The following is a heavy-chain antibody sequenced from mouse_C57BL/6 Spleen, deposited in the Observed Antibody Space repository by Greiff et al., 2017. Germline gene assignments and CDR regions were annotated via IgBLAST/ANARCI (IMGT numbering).Heavy chain of an antibody. V-gene: IGHV5-9-1*02. CDR3: TREKSSYGGYFDV. J-gene: IGHJ1*03. CDR1: GFTFSSYA. D-gene: IGHD1-1*01. CDR2: ISSGGDYI. Sequence: EVKLVESGEGLVKPGGSLKLSCAASGFTFSSYAMSWVRQTPEKRLEWVAYISSGGDYIYYADTVKGRFTISRDNARNTLYLQMSSLKSEDTAMYYCTREKSSYGGYFDVWGTGTTVTVSS.